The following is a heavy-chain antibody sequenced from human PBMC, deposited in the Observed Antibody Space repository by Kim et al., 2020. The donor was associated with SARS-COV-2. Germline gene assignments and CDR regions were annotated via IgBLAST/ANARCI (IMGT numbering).Heavy chain of an antibody. J-gene: IGHJ4*02. CDR3: ARGGSGCSSTSCPESRGSIDY. D-gene: IGHD2-2*01. V-gene: IGHV4-34*01. CDR1: GGSFSGYY. Sequence: SETLSLTCAVYGGSFSGYYWSWIRQPPGKGLEWIGEINHSGSTNYNPSLKSRVTISVDTSKNQFSLKLSSVTAADTAVYYCARGGSGCSSTSCPESRGSIDYWGQGTLVTVSS. CDR2: INHSGST.